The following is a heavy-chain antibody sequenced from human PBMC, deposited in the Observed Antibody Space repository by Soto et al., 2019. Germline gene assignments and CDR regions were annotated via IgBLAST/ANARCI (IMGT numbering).Heavy chain of an antibody. J-gene: IGHJ5*02. CDR3: ARHLGITMIVVVITRGFDP. V-gene: IGHV4-39*01. CDR1: GCSIISSSYY. Sequence: SETLSLTCTVSGCSIISSSYYWGWIRQPPGKGLEWIGSIYYSGSTYYNPSLKSRVTISVDTSKNQFSLKLSSVTAADTAVYYCARHLGITMIVVVITRGFDPWGQGTLVTVS. D-gene: IGHD3-22*01. CDR2: IYYSGST.